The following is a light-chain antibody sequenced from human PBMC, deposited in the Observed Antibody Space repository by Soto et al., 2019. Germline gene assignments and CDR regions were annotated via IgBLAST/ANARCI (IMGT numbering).Light chain of an antibody. V-gene: IGLV1-47*01. CDR2: RNN. Sequence: QSVLTQPPSASGTPGRRVTISCSGSSSNIGSNYVYWYQQLPGTAPKLFIYRNNHRPSGVPDRFSGSKSGTSASLAITGLQAEDEADYYCSSYTSSSTLVFGTGTRSPS. J-gene: IGLJ1*01. CDR3: SSYTSSSTLV. CDR1: SSNIGSNY.